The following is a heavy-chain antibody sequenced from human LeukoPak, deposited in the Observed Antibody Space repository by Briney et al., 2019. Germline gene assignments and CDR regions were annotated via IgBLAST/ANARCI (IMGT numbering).Heavy chain of an antibody. V-gene: IGHV1-18*01. D-gene: IGHD2-2*01. J-gene: IGHJ4*02. CDR2: ISAYNGNT. CDR1: GYTFTSYG. CDR3: ARVLRDIVVVPAAPFDY. Sequence: GASVKVSCKASGYTFTSYGISWVRQAPGQGLEWMGWISAYNGNTNYAQKLQGRVTMTTDTSTSTAYMELRSLRSDDTAVYYCARVLRDIVVVPAAPFDYWGQGTLVTVSS.